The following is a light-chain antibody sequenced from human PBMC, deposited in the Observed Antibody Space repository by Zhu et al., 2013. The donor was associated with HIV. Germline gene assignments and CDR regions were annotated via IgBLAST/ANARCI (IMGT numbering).Light chain of an antibody. Sequence: SSELTQDPAVSVALGQTVRITCQGDSLRSYYVSWYQQKPGQAPVRVIYGKNNRPSGIPDRFSGASSGNTASLIITGAQAEDEGDYYCNSWDSSGSGVFGGGTKLTVL. V-gene: IGLV3-19*02. CDR2: GKN. CDR3: NSWDSSGSGV. J-gene: IGLJ2*01. CDR1: SLRSYY.